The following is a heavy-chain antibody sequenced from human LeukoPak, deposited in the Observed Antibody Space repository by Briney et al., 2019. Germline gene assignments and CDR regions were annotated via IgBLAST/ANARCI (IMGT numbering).Heavy chain of an antibody. CDR1: GYTFTGYY. CDR2: INPNSGGT. CDR3: ARGGSSRRGAKYYFDY. Sequence: ASVKVSCKASGYTFTGYYMHWVRQAPGQGLEWMGWINPNSGGTNYAQKFQGRVTMTRDTSISTAYMELSRLRSDDTAVYYCARGGSSRRGAKYYFDYWGQGTLVTVSP. J-gene: IGHJ4*02. D-gene: IGHD6-13*01. V-gene: IGHV1-2*02.